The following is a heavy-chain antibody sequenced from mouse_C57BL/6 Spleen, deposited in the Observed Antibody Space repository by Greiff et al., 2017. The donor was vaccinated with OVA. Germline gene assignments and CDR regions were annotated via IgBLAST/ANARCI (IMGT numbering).Heavy chain of an antibody. CDR2: ISSGGDYI. CDR1: GFTFSSYA. V-gene: IGHV5S21*01. CDR3: ARERGYGSGYWFDY. J-gene: IGHJ3*01. D-gene: IGHD1-1*01. Sequence: EVQLVDSGAGLVKPGGSLKLSCAASGFTFSSYAMSWVRQTPEKRLEWVAYISSGGDYIYYADTVKGRFTLSRDNARNTLYLQMSSLKSEDTAMYYCARERGYGSGYWFDYWGQGTLVTVSA.